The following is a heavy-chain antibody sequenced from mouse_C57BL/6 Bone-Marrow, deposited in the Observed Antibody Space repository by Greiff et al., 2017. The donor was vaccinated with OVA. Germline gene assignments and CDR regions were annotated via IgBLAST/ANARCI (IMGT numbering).Heavy chain of an antibody. CDR3: ARGGYYDYDGGAWFAY. D-gene: IGHD2-4*01. J-gene: IGHJ3*01. V-gene: IGHV1-18*01. Sequence: VQLQQSGPELAKPGASVKIPCKASGYTFTDYNMDWVKQSHGKSLEWIGDINSNNGGTIYNQKFKGKATLTEDKSSSTAYMELRSLTSEDTAVYYGARGGYYDYDGGAWFAYWGQGTLVTVSA. CDR1: GYTFTDYN. CDR2: INSNNGGT.